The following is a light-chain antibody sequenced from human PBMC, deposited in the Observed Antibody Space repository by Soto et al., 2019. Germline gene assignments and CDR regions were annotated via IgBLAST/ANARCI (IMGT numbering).Light chain of an antibody. CDR1: SSDIGDYNY. V-gene: IGLV2-8*01. CDR2: EVT. J-gene: IGLJ2*01. Sequence: QSALTQPPSASGSPGQSVTISCSGTSSDIGDYNYVSWYQQYSGKAPKLISFEVTKRPSGVPDRFSGSKSGNTASLTVSGLQTEDEAYYYCSSYAASSHLLFGGGTKLTVL. CDR3: SSYAASSHLL.